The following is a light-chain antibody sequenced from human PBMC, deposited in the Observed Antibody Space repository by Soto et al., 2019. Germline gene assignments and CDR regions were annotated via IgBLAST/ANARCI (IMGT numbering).Light chain of an antibody. V-gene: IGKV1-27*01. Sequence: DIQMTQSPPSLSASVGDRVTITCRASQGIRNFVAWYQQKPGKAPKLLIYAASTLQSGVPSRFSGSGSGTDFTLTINTLHPDDFATYSCQNYSCVPFFGPGTKVQIK. CDR2: AAS. J-gene: IGKJ3*01. CDR1: QGIRNF. CDR3: QNYSCVPF.